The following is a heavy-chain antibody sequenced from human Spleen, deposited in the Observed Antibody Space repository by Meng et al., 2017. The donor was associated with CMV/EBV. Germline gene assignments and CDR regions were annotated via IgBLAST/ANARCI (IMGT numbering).Heavy chain of an antibody. V-gene: IGHV3-53*01. CDR1: GFTVSSNY. D-gene: IGHD2-2*01. CDR3: ARGYCSSTSCYGFDAFDI. J-gene: IGHJ3*02. CDR2: IYSGGST. Sequence: GESLKISCAASGFTVSSNYMSWVRQAPGKGLEWVSVIYSGGSTYYADSVKGRFTISRDNSKNTLYLQMNSLRAEDTAVYYCARGYCSSTSCYGFDAFDIWGQGTMVTV.